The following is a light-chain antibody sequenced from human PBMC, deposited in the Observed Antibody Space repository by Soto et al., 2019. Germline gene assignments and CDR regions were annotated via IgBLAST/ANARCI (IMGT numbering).Light chain of an antibody. V-gene: IGLV1-44*01. Sequence: QSVLTQPPSASGTPGQRVTISCSGSSSNIGSNTVNWYQQLPGTAPKLIIYSNNQRPSGVPGRFSGSKSGTSASLAISALQSEDEADYYGAAWDDSLNAYVFGTGTKVTVL. CDR1: SSNIGSNT. CDR3: AAWDDSLNAYV. J-gene: IGLJ1*01. CDR2: SNN.